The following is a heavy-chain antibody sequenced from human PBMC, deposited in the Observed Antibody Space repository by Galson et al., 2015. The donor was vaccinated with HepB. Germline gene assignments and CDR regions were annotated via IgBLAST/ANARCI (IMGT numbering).Heavy chain of an antibody. J-gene: IGHJ4*02. D-gene: IGHD6-19*01. CDR1: GYTFTSYG. V-gene: IGHV1-24*01. CDR3: ATAIIRGWYGGRNGGFDY. Sequence: SVKVSCKASGYTFTSYGISWVRQAPGQGLEWMGGFDPEDGETIYAQKFQGRVTMTEDTSTDTAYMELSSLRSEDTAVYYCATAIIRGWYGGRNGGFDYWGQGTLVTVSS. CDR2: FDPEDGET.